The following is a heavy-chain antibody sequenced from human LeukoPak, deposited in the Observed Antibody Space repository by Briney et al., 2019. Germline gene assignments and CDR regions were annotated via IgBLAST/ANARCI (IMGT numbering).Heavy chain of an antibody. J-gene: IGHJ4*02. CDR1: GYTFTSYT. V-gene: IGHV1-18*01. Sequence: ASVKVSCKASGYTFTSYTINWVRQAPGQGLEWMGWISAYNGNTKYAQKFQGRVTMTRDTSTSTVYMELSSLRSEDTAVYYCARAHLHYGDSIHDLDYWGQGTLVTVSS. CDR3: ARAHLHYGDSIHDLDY. D-gene: IGHD4-17*01. CDR2: ISAYNGNT.